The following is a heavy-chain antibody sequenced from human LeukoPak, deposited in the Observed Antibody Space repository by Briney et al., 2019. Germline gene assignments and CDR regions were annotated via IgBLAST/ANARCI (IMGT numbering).Heavy chain of an antibody. CDR3: AREGGPYRPLDY. Sequence: PSETPSPTCGVSGGSTSSTNWWTWVRQPPGEGLEWIGEVHLSGRTNYNPSLESRVTMSVDMSENHISLKLTSVTAADTAVYYCAREGGPYRPLDYSGQGTLVTVSS. CDR2: VHLSGRT. J-gene: IGHJ4*02. CDR1: GGSTSSTNW. V-gene: IGHV4-4*02.